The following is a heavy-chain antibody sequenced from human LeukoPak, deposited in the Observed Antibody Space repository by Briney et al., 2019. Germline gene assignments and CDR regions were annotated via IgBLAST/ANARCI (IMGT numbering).Heavy chain of an antibody. CDR3: ARLLATRIDY. CDR1: GGSFSGYY. V-gene: IGHV4-34*01. CDR2: INHSGST. Sequence: SETLSLTCAVYGGSFSGYYWSWLRQPPGKGLEWIGEINHSGSTNYNPSLKSRVTMSVDTSKNQFSLKLSSVTAADTAVYYCARLLATRIDYWGQGTLVTVSS. D-gene: IGHD2-15*01. J-gene: IGHJ4*02.